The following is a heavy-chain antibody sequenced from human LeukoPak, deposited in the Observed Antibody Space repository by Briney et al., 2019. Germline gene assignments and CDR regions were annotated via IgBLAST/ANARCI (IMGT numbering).Heavy chain of an antibody. Sequence: SEALSLTCAVSGGSFSGYYWTWIRQPPGKGLEWIGEINHSGSANYSPSLSSRVTISLDMSENQFSLKLTSVTAADTAVYYCARGQGTVTTHWGQGTLVTVSS. D-gene: IGHD4-17*01. J-gene: IGHJ4*02. CDR1: GGSFSGYY. V-gene: IGHV4-34*01. CDR2: INHSGSA. CDR3: ARGQGTVTTH.